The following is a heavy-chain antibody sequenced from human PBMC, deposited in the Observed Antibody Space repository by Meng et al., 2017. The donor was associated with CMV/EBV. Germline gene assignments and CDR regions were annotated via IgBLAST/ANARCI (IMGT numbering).Heavy chain of an antibody. D-gene: IGHD4-17*01. J-gene: IGHJ5*02. CDR1: GFTFSSYS. V-gene: IGHV3-48*04. CDR3: AVYGDYNWFDP. CDR2: ISSSSSTI. Sequence: GESLKISCAASGFTFSSYSMNWVRQAPGKGLEWVSYISSSSSTIYYADSVKGRFTISRDNAKNSLYLQMNSLRAEDTAVYYCAVYGDYNWFDPWGQGTLVTVSS.